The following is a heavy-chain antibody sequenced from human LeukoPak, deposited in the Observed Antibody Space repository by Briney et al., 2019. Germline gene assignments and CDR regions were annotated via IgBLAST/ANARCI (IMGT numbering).Heavy chain of an antibody. CDR3: AKDPGRRNLFDP. V-gene: IGHV3-53*01. CDR1: GFTVSSNY. Sequence: GGSLRLSCAASGFTVSSNYMSWVRQAPGKGLEWVSVIYSGGSTYYADSVKGRFTISRDNSKNTLYLQMNSLRAEDTAVYYCAKDPGRRNLFDPWGQGTLVTVSS. CDR2: IYSGGST. J-gene: IGHJ5*02.